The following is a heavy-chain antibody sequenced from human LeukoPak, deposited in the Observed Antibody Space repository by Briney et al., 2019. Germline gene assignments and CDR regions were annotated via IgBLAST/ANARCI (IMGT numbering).Heavy chain of an antibody. D-gene: IGHD1-26*01. CDR2: IRKKADGGTP. CDR1: GFTFRDYT. Sequence: GGSLRLXCTGSGFTFRDYTMTWIRQAPGKGLEWVSFIRKKADGGTPEYAASVKGRFTISRDDSKSIAYLQMNSLKTDDTAVYYCTTDPPTRYWGQGTLVSVSS. J-gene: IGHJ4*02. CDR3: TTDPPTRY. V-gene: IGHV3-49*03.